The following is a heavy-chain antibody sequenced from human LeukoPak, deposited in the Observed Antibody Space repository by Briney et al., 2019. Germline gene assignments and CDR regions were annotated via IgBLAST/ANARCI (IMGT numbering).Heavy chain of an antibody. CDR1: GGSISSSSYY. D-gene: IGHD3-16*02. CDR2: IYYSGST. V-gene: IGHV4-39*07. CDR3: ARVYVWGSYRYLDY. J-gene: IGHJ4*02. Sequence: PSETLSLTCTVSGGSISSSSYYWGWIRQPPRKGLEWIGSIYYSGSTYYNPSLKSRVTISVDKSKNQFSLKLSSVTAADTAVYYCARVYVWGSYRYLDYWGQGTLVTVSS.